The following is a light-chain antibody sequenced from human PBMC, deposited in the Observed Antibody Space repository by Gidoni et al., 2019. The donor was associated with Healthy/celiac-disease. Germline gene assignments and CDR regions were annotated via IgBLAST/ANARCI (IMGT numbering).Light chain of an antibody. Sequence: DIVMTQSPASLAVSLGERATINCKSSQSVLYSSNNKNYLAWYQQKPGQPPKLLIYWASTRESGVPDRFSGSGSGTAFTLTISSLQAEDVAVYYCQQYYSTLTFGGGTKVEIK. V-gene: IGKV4-1*01. J-gene: IGKJ4*01. CDR1: QSVLYSSNNKNY. CDR2: WAS. CDR3: QQYYSTLT.